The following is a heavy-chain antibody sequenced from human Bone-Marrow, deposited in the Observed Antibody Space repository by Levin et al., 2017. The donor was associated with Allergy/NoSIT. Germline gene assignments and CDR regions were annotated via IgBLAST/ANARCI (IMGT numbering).Heavy chain of an antibody. V-gene: IGHV1-69*13. CDR1: GGPFNSYP. Sequence: AASVKVSCKTSGGPFNSYPLSWVRQAPGQGLEWMGGIIPLFGTINYAQRFQGRVTITADESTSTAYMELSSLRSEDTAVYFCAREDVSSDSSGYYPLPFDYWGQGTLVTVSS. D-gene: IGHD3-22*01. CDR2: IIPLFGTI. CDR3: AREDVSSDSSGYYPLPFDY. J-gene: IGHJ4*02.